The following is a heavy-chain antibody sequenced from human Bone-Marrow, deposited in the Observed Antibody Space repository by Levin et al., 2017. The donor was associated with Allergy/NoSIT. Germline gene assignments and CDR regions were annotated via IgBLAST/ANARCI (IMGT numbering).Heavy chain of an antibody. Sequence: PGGSLRLSCAASGFTFSSYGMHWVRQAPGKGLEWVAVIWYDGSNKYYADSVKGRFTISRDNSKNTLYLQMNSLRAEDTAVYYCARDGGPWKNCSSTSCPYFDYWGQGTLVTVSS. CDR2: IWYDGSNK. J-gene: IGHJ4*02. CDR1: GFTFSSYG. V-gene: IGHV3-33*01. D-gene: IGHD2-2*01. CDR3: ARDGGPWKNCSSTSCPYFDY.